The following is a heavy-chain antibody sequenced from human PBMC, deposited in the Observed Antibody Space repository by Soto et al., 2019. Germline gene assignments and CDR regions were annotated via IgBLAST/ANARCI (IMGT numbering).Heavy chain of an antibody. J-gene: IGHJ4*02. Sequence: SETLCLTCTVAGGYISSSRCHWGWIRQPPGKGLEWIASIKYSGTTFYNPSLKSRVTISVDTSKNQFSLKLSSVTAADTAVYYCARRYGGTFDYWGQGTLVTVSS. CDR1: GGYISSSRCH. CDR3: ARRYGGTFDY. D-gene: IGHD2-15*01. CDR2: IKYSGTT. V-gene: IGHV4-39*07.